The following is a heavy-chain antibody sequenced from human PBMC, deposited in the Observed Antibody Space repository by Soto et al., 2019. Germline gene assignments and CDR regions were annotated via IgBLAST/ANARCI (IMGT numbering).Heavy chain of an antibody. V-gene: IGHV1-69*01. CDR3: ARDTPRGDYYDSSGYYTGWFGP. CDR1: GGTFSSYA. CDR2: IIPIFGTA. D-gene: IGHD3-22*01. J-gene: IGHJ5*02. Sequence: QVQLVQSGAEVKKPGSSVKVSCKASGGTFSSYAISWVRQAPGQGLEWMGGIIPIFGTANYAQKFQGRVTITADESTSTVYMELSSLRSEETAVYYCARDTPRGDYYDSSGYYTGWFGPWGQGTLVAVSS.